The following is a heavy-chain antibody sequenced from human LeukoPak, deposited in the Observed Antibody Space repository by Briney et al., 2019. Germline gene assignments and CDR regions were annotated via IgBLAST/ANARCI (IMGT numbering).Heavy chain of an antibody. Sequence: GGSLRLSCAASGFTFSSYWMQWVRQAPGKGLEWVSAISGSGGSTYYADSVKGRFTISRDNSKNTLYLQMNSLRAEDTAVYYCAKRLLWFGELSSLDYWGQGTLVTVSS. J-gene: IGHJ4*02. CDR2: ISGSGGST. CDR3: AKRLLWFGELSSLDY. CDR1: GFTFSSYW. D-gene: IGHD3-10*01. V-gene: IGHV3-23*01.